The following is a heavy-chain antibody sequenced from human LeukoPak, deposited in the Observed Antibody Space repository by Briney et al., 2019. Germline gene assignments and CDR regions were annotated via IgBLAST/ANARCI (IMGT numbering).Heavy chain of an antibody. CDR1: GFTFSSYA. Sequence: PGGSLRLSCAASGFTFSSYAMSWVRQAPGKGLEWVSVISGSGVTTYYADSVKGRLTISRDNSKNTLYLQMSSLRAEDTAVYYCAKDAVAVAGFPHYFDYWGQGTLVTVSS. CDR3: AKDAVAVAGFPHYFDY. J-gene: IGHJ4*02. V-gene: IGHV3-23*01. CDR2: ISGSGVTT. D-gene: IGHD6-19*01.